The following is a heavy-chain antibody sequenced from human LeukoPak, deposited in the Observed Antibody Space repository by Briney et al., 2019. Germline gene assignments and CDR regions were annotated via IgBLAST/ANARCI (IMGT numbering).Heavy chain of an antibody. J-gene: IGHJ4*02. CDR2: IWYDGSNK. CDR1: GFTFSSYA. CDR3: ASPGYGDYFDY. D-gene: IGHD5-12*01. Sequence: GGSLRLSCAASGFTFSSYAMSWVRQAPGKGLEWVAIIWYDGSNKYYADSVKGRFTISRDNSKNTLYLQMNSLRAEDTAVYYCASPGYGDYFDYWGQGTLVTVSS. V-gene: IGHV3-33*08.